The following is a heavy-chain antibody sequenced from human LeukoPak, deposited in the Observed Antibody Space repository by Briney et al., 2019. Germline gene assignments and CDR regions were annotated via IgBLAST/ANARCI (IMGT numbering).Heavy chain of an antibody. Sequence: PSETLSLTCTVSGGSISSYYWSWLRQPPGKGLEWIGYIYYSGSTNYNPSLKSRVTISVDTSKNQFSLKLSSVTAADTAVYYCARWAAAAAAFDIWGQGTMVTVSS. CDR1: GGSISSYY. V-gene: IGHV4-59*01. D-gene: IGHD6-13*01. CDR3: ARWAAAAAAFDI. CDR2: IYYSGST. J-gene: IGHJ3*02.